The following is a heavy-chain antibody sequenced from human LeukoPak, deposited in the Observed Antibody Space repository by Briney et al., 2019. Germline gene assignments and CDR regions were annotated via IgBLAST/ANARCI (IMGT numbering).Heavy chain of an antibody. J-gene: IGHJ6*02. CDR3: AATTYYYDSSGQRFFDGEQYYYYYGMDV. CDR2: IIPIFGTA. D-gene: IGHD3-22*01. V-gene: IGHV1-69*13. Sequence: GASVKVSCKASGGTFSSYAISWVRQAPGQGLEWMGGIIPIFGTANYAQKFQGRVTITADESTSTAYMELSSLRSEDTAVYHCAATTYYYDSSGQRFFDGEQYYYYYGMDVWGQGTTVTVSS. CDR1: GGTFSSYA.